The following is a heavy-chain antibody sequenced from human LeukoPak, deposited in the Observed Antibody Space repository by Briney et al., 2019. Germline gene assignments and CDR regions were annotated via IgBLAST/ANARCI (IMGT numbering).Heavy chain of an antibody. J-gene: IGHJ4*02. CDR2: ISYDGSNK. CDR1: GFTFSSYA. D-gene: IGHD3-10*01. V-gene: IGHV3-30*04. CDR3: ARDGRAPLWFGELYFDY. Sequence: GGSLRLSCAASGFTFSSYAMHWVRQAPGKGLEWVAVISYDGSNKYYADSVKGRFTISRDNSKNTLYLQMNSLRAEDTAVYYCARDGRAPLWFGELYFDYWGRGTLVTVSS.